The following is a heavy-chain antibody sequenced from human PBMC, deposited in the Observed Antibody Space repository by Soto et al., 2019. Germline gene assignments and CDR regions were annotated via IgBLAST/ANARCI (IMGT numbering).Heavy chain of an antibody. Sequence: GGSLRLSCAVSGFTFSDYYMSWIRQAPGKGLEWVSYISSRGSSIYYADSVKGRFTISRDNAKNSLYLQMNGLRAEDTAVYYCARGYYDFWRGYYIRPYGMDGWGQGTRLTVSS. CDR3: ARGYYDFWRGYYIRPYGMDG. CDR1: GFTFSDYY. D-gene: IGHD3-3*01. V-gene: IGHV3-11*01. CDR2: ISSRGSSI. J-gene: IGHJ6*02.